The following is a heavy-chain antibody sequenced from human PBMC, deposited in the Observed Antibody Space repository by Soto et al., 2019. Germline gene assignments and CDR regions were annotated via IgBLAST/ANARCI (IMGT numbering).Heavy chain of an antibody. CDR3: ASGAGFYYDTSRY. J-gene: IGHJ4*02. V-gene: IGHV3-30*04. CDR1: GFTFTTYA. CDR2: ISPNGNNQ. D-gene: IGHD3-22*01. Sequence: QVQLVESGGGVVQSGGSLRLSCVDPGFTFTTYALHWIRQAPGKGLEWVIVISPNGNNQYYADSVKGRFTISRDTSKSTLYLQMTSLRPDDTAVYYCASGAGFYYDTSRYWGQGTLVTFSS.